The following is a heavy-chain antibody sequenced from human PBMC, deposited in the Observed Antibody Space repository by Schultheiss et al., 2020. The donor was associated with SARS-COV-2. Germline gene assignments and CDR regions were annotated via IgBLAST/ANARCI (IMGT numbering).Heavy chain of an antibody. D-gene: IGHD1-26*01. Sequence: ASVKVSCKASGYTSTSYAMHWVRQAPGQRLEWMGWINAGNGNTKYSQKVQGRVTITRDTSASTAYMELSSLRSEDTAVYYCARVAGGNYAYYFDYWGQGTLVTVSS. CDR2: INAGNGNT. J-gene: IGHJ4*02. V-gene: IGHV1-3*01. CDR3: ARVAGGNYAYYFDY. CDR1: GYTSTSYA.